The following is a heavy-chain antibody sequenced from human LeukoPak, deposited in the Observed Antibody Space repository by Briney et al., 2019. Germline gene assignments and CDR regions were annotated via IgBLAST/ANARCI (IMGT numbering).Heavy chain of an antibody. CDR2: ISP. Sequence: ASVKVSCKTSGYTFITSGITWVRQAPGHGLKWMRWISPFAEEFQDRLTLTTDTPTRTAYMVLRSLRSDDTAVYYCVRDRDATPDDVRDYWGQGSLVTVSS. CDR1: GYTFITSG. J-gene: IGHJ4*02. D-gene: IGHD2-21*02. V-gene: IGHV1-18*01. CDR3: VRDRDATPDDVRDY.